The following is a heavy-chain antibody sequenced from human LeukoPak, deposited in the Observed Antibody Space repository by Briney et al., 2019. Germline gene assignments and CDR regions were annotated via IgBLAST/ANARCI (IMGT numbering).Heavy chain of an antibody. CDR2: IHPADSDI. J-gene: IGHJ5*02. D-gene: IGHD3-9*01. Sequence: GESLKISCKGSGYSFTSYWIGWVRQMPGKGLEWMGIIHPADSDIRYSPSFQGQVTISADRSISTAYLQWSSLKASDTAMYYCARQRDYDILTGYEFDPWGQETLVTVSS. V-gene: IGHV5-51*01. CDR1: GYSFTSYW. CDR3: ARQRDYDILTGYEFDP.